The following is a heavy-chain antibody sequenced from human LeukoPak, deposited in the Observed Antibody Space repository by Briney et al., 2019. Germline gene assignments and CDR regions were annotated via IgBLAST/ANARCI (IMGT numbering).Heavy chain of an antibody. CDR1: GGSISSSSYY. J-gene: IGHJ3*02. Sequence: PSGTLSLTCTVSGGSISSSSYYWGWIRQPPGKGLEWIGSIYYSGSTYYNPSLKSRVTISVDTSKNQFSLKLSSVTAADTAVYYCARGSLRYFDWFEQGAFDIWGQGTMVTVSS. V-gene: IGHV4-39*07. CDR3: ARGSLRYFDWFEQGAFDI. D-gene: IGHD3-9*01. CDR2: IYYSGST.